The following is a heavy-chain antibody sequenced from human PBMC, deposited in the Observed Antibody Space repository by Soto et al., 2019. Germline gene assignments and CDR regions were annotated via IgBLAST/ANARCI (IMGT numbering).Heavy chain of an antibody. J-gene: IGHJ4*02. D-gene: IGHD2-21*02. CDR2: TSYCGRT. CDR1: CESFSSSCYY. CDR3: ARQRATVGTQTYFDH. Sequence: EILSLTCIVSCESFSSSCYYWGWIRPPPGKGLEWIRSTSYCGRTYFKPSFKSRVTITPDTSKNQFSLKLSSVTATDKAVYYCARQRATVGTQTYFDHWGQGALVT. V-gene: IGHV4-39*01.